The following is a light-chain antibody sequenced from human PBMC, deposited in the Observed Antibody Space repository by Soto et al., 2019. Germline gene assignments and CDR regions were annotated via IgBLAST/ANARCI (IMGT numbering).Light chain of an antibody. J-gene: IGLJ3*02. V-gene: IGLV2-14*01. CDR2: EVS. Sequence: QSALTQPASVSGSPGQSITISCTGTSSDVGGYNYVSWYQQHPGKAPKLMIYEVSNRPSGVSNRFSGSKSGNTASLTISGLQDEDESYYSYSSYTSSSTVFGGGTKLTVL. CDR3: SSYTSSSTV. CDR1: SSDVGGYNY.